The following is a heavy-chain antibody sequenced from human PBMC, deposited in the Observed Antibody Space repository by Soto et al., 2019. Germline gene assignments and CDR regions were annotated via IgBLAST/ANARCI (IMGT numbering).Heavy chain of an antibody. D-gene: IGHD3-10*01. CDR3: ARRSNYQKRYYYYGMDV. J-gene: IGHJ6*02. Sequence: ASVKVSCKASGYTFTSYYMHWVRQAPGQGLEWMGIINPSGGSTSYAQKFQGRVTMTRDTSTSTVYMELSSLRSEDTAVYYCARRSNYQKRYYYYGMDVWGQGTTVTV. CDR1: GYTFTSYY. CDR2: INPSGGST. V-gene: IGHV1-46*01.